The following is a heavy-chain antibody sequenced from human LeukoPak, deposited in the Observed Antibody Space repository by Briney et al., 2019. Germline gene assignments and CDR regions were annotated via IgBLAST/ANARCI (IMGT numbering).Heavy chain of an antibody. D-gene: IGHD2-2*01. J-gene: IGHJ3*02. CDR3: EAGSSTSSKSKTTKSNDAFDI. CDR1: GFTFSSYG. Sequence: GGSLRLSCAASGFTFSSYGMHWVRQAPGKGLEWVAVISYDGSNKYYADSVKGRFTISRDNSKNTLYLQMNSLRAEDTAVYYCEAGSSTSSKSKTTKSNDAFDIWGQGTMVTVSS. CDR2: ISYDGSNK. V-gene: IGHV3-30*03.